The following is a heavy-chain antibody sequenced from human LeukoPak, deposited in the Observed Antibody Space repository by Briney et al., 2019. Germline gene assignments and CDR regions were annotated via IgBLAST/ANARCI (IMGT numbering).Heavy chain of an antibody. CDR2: INPNSGGT. D-gene: IGHD3-22*01. V-gene: IGHV1-2*02. CDR3: ARNYDSSGYYDL. Sequence: ASVKVSCKASGYTFTDYYMHWVRQAPGQGLEWMGWINPNSGGTNYAQKFQGRVTMTRDTSTSTVYMELSSLRSEDTAVYYCARNYDSSGYYDLWGQGTLVTVSS. J-gene: IGHJ5*02. CDR1: GYTFTDYY.